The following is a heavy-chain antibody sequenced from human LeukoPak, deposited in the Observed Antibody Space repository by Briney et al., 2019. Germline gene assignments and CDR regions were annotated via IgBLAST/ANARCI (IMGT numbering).Heavy chain of an antibody. D-gene: IGHD3-22*01. J-gene: IGHJ5*02. CDR2: IYYSGNT. V-gene: IGHV4-31*03. CDR3: ARMPPEGSSDYGWFDP. Sequence: PSETLSLTCTVSGGSISSCAYYWSWIRQHPGKGLEWIGYIYYSGNTYYNPSLKSRVTISVDTSKNQFSLKLSSVTAADTAVYSCARMPPEGSSDYGWFDPWGQGTLVTVSS. CDR1: GGSISSCAYY.